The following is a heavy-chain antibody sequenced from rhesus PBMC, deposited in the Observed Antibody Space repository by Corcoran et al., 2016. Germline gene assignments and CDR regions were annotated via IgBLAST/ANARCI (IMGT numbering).Heavy chain of an antibody. J-gene: IGHJ6*01. D-gene: IGHD5-24*01. CDR1: GGTSSESSR. V-gene: IGHV4S10*01. CDR3: ARDIAPDTAGTDYGLDS. Sequence: QVQLQESGPGVVKPSETLYLTCAAPGGTSSESSRWSWISQVPGKGTGWVGAIYGGSPNINYTPSLKSRVTISKDTSRNQFFLKLSSVTAADTAVYYCARDIAPDTAGTDYGLDSWGQGVVVTVSS. CDR2: IYGGSPNI.